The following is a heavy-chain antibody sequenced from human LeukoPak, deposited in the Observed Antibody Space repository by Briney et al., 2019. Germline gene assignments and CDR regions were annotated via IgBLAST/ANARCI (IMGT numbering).Heavy chain of an antibody. CDR2: ISGSGSKT. CDR3: ARARTRGSGRGPGGPGYYYYGMDV. Sequence: PGGSLRLSCAASGFSFSSYAMSWVRQAPGKGLEWVSSISGSGSKTYYADSVKGRFTISRDNSKNTLYLQMNSLRAEDMAVYYCARARTRGSGRGPGGPGYYYYGMDVWGQGTTVTVSS. D-gene: IGHD3-10*01. J-gene: IGHJ6*02. V-gene: IGHV3-23*01. CDR1: GFSFSSYA.